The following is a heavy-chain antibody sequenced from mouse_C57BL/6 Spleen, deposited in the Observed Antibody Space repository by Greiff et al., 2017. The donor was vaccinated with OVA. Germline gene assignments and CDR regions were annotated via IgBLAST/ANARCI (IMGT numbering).Heavy chain of an antibody. V-gene: IGHV1-19*01. Sequence: EVQLQQSGPVLVKPGASVKMSCTASGYTFTDYYMNWVKQSHGKSLEWIGVINPYNGGTNYNQKFKGKATMTVDKSSSTAYLELNSLTSEDSAVYYYESSITTVVYFDCWGQGTTLSVDS. CDR3: ESSITTVVYFDC. J-gene: IGHJ2*01. CDR2: INPYNGGT. D-gene: IGHD1-1*01. CDR1: GYTFTDYY.